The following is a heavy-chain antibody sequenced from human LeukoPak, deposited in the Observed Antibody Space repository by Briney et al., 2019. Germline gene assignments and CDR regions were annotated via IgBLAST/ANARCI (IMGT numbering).Heavy chain of an antibody. V-gene: IGHV3-21*01. CDR2: ISTSSSYI. D-gene: IGHD6-25*01. J-gene: IGHJ6*03. CDR3: ARDGTPNYSSGWVHMDV. Sequence: GGSLRLSCAASGFTFSSCEMNWVRQAPGKGLEWVSSISTSSSYIYYADSVKGRFTISRDNAKNSLYLQMNSLRVEDTAVYYCARDGTPNYSSGWVHMDVWGEGTTVTIPS. CDR1: GFTFSSCE.